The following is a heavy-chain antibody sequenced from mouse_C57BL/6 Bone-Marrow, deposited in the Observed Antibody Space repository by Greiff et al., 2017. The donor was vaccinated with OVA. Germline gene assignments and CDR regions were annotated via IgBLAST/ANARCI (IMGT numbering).Heavy chain of an antibody. D-gene: IGHD2-4*01. CDR3: AGLRRGALYAMDY. V-gene: IGHV1-69*01. CDR2: IDPSDSYT. J-gene: IGHJ4*01. Sequence: VQLQQPGAELVMPGASVKLSCKASGYTFTSYWMHWVKQRPGQGLEWIGEIDPSDSYTNYNQKFKGKSTLTVDKSSSTAYMQLSSLTSEDSAVYYCAGLRRGALYAMDYWGQGTSVTVSS. CDR1: GYTFTSYW.